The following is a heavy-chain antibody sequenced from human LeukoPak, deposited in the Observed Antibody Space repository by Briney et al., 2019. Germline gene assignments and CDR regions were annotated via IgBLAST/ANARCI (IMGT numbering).Heavy chain of an antibody. D-gene: IGHD3-22*01. CDR2: ISSSGSTI. J-gene: IGHJ3*02. Sequence: GGSLRLSCAASGFTFSDYYMSWIRQAPGKGLEWVSYISSSGSTIYYADSVKGRFTISRDNAKNSLYLQMNSLRAEDTAVYYCAKVAGGYYSDAFDIWGQGTMVTVSS. CDR1: GFTFSDYY. CDR3: AKVAGGYYSDAFDI. V-gene: IGHV3-11*01.